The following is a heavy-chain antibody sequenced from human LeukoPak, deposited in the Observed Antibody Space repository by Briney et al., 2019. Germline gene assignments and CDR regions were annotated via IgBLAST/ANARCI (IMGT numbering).Heavy chain of an antibody. CDR1: GFTFSSYW. Sequence: PGGSLRLSCAASGFTFSSYWMHWVRQAPGKGLVWVSRINSDGSSTSYADSVKGRFTISRDNAKNTLYLQMNSLRAEDTAVYYCARDYCGSSSGCIRYSDYWGQGTLVTVSS. CDR2: INSDGSST. CDR3: ARDYCGSSSGCIRYSDY. J-gene: IGHJ4*02. D-gene: IGHD6-19*01. V-gene: IGHV3-74*01.